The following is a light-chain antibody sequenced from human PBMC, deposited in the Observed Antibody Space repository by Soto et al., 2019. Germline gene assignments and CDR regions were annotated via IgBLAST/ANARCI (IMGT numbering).Light chain of an antibody. CDR2: AAS. V-gene: IGKV1-27*01. CDR3: QKYDGAPHT. CDR1: QGISNS. J-gene: IGKJ3*01. Sequence: DIQMTQSPSSLSASVGDRVTITCRASQGISNSLAWYQQKPGKVPKLLIYAASTLQLGVPSRFSGSRSGTDFTLTISSLQPEDVATYYCQKYDGAPHTFGPGTKVDIK.